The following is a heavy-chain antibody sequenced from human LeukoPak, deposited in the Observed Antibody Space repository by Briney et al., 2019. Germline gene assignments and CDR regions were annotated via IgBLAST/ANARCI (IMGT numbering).Heavy chain of an antibody. CDR1: GASINNYY. Sequence: PSETLSLTCTVSGASINNYYWSWVRQPPLKGLEWIGYIYSTGDTSYNPSLESRVSISMDTSKNHFSLEITSVTAADTAVYYCARGYDYVWGSHRALGYWGQGTLVTVSS. D-gene: IGHD3-16*02. CDR3: ARGYDYVWGSHRALGY. CDR2: IYSTGDT. V-gene: IGHV4-59*01. J-gene: IGHJ4*02.